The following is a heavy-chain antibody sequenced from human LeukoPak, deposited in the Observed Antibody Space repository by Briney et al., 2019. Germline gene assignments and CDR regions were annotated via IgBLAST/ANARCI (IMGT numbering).Heavy chain of an antibody. CDR2: IYYSGST. CDR3: ARRRIYYHFDY. CDR1: GGSISSYH. D-gene: IGHD3-22*01. V-gene: IGHV4-59*08. Sequence: PSETLSLTCTVSGGSISSYHWSWIRQPPGKGLEWIGYIYYSGSTNYNPSLKSRVTISVDTPKNQFSLKLTSITAADTAVYYCARRRIYYHFDYWGQGARVTVSS. J-gene: IGHJ4*02.